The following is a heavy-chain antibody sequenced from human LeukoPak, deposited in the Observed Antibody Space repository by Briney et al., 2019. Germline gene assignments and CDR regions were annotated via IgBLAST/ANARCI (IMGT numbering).Heavy chain of an antibody. V-gene: IGHV1-46*01. D-gene: IGHD1-26*01. CDR2: INPSGGST. J-gene: IGHJ6*03. Sequence: ASVKVSCKASGYTFTSYYMHWVRQAPGQGLEWMGIINPSGGSTSYAQKFQGRVTMTRDMSTSTVYMELSSLRSEDTAVYYCAIPRRIVGATKGPYYYYYYMDVWGKGTTVTVSS. CDR1: GYTFTSYY. CDR3: AIPRRIVGATKGPYYYYYYMDV.